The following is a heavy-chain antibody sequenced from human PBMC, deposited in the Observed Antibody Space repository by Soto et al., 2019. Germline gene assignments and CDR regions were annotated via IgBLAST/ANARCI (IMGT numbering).Heavy chain of an antibody. D-gene: IGHD6-13*01. CDR1: GGSISTNNW. Sequence: PSVTLSLTCAVSGGSISTNNWWSWVRQPPGKGLEWIGEIYHSGSSNYSPSLKSRVTMSVDRPKNQFSVKLTSVTAADTAVYYCARELANTSSWGSFDSWGQGTLVTVSS. CDR3: ARELANTSSWGSFDS. CDR2: IYHSGSS. V-gene: IGHV4-4*02. J-gene: IGHJ4*02.